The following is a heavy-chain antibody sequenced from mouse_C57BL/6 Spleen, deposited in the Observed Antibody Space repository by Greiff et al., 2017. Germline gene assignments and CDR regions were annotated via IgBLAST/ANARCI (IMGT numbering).Heavy chain of an antibody. CDR2: INPNNGGT. Sequence: EVQLQQSGPELVKPGASVKMSCKASGYTFTDYNMNWVKQSHGKSLEWIGYINPNNGGTSYNQKFKGKATLTVNKSSLTAYMELRSLTSEDSAVYYCARGYYGSSSWDYWGQGTTLTVSS. CDR1: GYTFTDYN. CDR3: ARGYYGSSSWDY. J-gene: IGHJ2*01. D-gene: IGHD1-1*01. V-gene: IGHV1-22*01.